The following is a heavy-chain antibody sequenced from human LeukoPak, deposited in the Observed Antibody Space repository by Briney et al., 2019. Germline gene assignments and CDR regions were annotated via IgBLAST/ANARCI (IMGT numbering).Heavy chain of an antibody. J-gene: IGHJ4*02. CDR3: VRDNGWQQVVRGEFGY. V-gene: IGHV7-4-1*02. D-gene: IGHD6-13*01. Sequence: RASVKVSCKASGYIFSTYGINWVRQAPGQGLEWMGWINTNTGNPTYAQGFTGRFVFSLDTSVRTTYLQINSLKAEDTAVYSCVRDNGWQQVVRGEFGYWGQGTLVTVSS. CDR1: GYIFSTYG. CDR2: INTNTGNP.